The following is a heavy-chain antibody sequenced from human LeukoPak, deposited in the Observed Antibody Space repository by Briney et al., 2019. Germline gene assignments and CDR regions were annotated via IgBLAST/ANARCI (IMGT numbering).Heavy chain of an antibody. CDR1: GFTFSNYD. CDR3: ARRVASANDAFDI. D-gene: IGHD6-13*01. CDR2: ISSSSSYI. J-gene: IGHJ3*02. V-gene: IGHV3-21*01. Sequence: GGSLRLSCAASGFTFSNYDMHWVRQAPGKGLEWVSAISSSSSYIYYADSIKGRFTISRDNAEDSLYLQMNSLRAEDTAVYYCARRVASANDAFDIWGQGTMVTVSP.